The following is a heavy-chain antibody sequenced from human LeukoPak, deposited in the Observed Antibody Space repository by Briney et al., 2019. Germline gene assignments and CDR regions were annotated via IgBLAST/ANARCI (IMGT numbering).Heavy chain of an antibody. V-gene: IGHV4-59*01. CDR3: ARGAGRCGGDCYSSDS. CDR1: GDSISSNY. J-gene: IGHJ4*02. Sequence: PSETLSLTCSVSGDSISSNYWSWIRQPPGKGLEWIGYMYNSGSINYNPSLKSRVTISVDTSKNQFSLMLTSVTAADTAVYFCARGAGRCGGDCYSSDSWGQGTLVTVSS. D-gene: IGHD2-21*02. CDR2: MYNSGSI.